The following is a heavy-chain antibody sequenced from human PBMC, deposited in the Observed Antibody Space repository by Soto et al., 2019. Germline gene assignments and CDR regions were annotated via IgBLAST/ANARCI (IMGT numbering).Heavy chain of an antibody. V-gene: IGHV3-15*01. J-gene: IGHJ3*02. CDR2: IKSKTDGGTT. CDR3: TTGIAGTPYDAFDI. Sequence: WGSLRLSCAASGFTFINAWISFVRHSPFKWLEWVGRIKSKTDGGTTDYAASVKGRFTISRDDSKNTLYLQMNSLKTEDTAVYYCTTGIAGTPYDAFDIWGQGTMVTVSS. CDR1: GFTFINAW. D-gene: IGHD6-13*01.